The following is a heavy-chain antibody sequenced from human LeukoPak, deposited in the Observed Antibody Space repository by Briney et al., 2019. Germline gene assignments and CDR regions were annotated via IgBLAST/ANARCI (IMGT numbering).Heavy chain of an antibody. CDR2: IYYSGST. V-gene: IGHV4-59*01. Sequence: SETLSLTCTVSGGSISSYYWSWIRQPPGKGLEWIGYIYYSGSTNYNPSLKSRVTISVDTSKNQFSLKLSSVTAADTAVYYCARGVRGVRGVVDFDYWGQGTLDTVSS. CDR1: GGSISSYY. CDR3: ARGVRGVRGVVDFDY. D-gene: IGHD3-10*01. J-gene: IGHJ4*02.